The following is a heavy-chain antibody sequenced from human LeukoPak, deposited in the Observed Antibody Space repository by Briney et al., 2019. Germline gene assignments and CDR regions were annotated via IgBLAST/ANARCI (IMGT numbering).Heavy chain of an antibody. CDR1: GFTFSSYA. CDR3: ITPLPYSAQ. D-gene: IGHD2-21*01. V-gene: IGHV3-15*01. Sequence: GGSLRLSCAASGFTFSSYAMSWVCQAPGKGLEWVGRIKPKTDGETTEYAAPVKGRFSISRDDSKNMLYLQMNSLKTEDTAVYYCITPLPYSAQGGQGTLVTVSS. J-gene: IGHJ4*02. CDR2: IKPKTDGETT.